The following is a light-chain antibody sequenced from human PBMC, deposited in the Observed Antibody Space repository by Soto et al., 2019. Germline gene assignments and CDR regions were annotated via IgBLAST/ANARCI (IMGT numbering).Light chain of an antibody. CDR1: QSVSSN. CDR2: GAS. J-gene: IGKJ2*01. V-gene: IGKV3-15*01. Sequence: EIVMTQSPATLSVSPGERATLSCRASQSVSSNLAWYQQKPGQAPRLLIYGASTRATGIPARFSGSRSGTEFTLTVSRLQSEDFAVYSCQQYNNWPYTFGQGTKLEIK. CDR3: QQYNNWPYT.